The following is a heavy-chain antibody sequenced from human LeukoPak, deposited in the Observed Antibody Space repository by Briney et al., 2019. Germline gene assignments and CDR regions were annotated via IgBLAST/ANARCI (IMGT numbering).Heavy chain of an antibody. D-gene: IGHD6-13*01. CDR2: INPNSGGT. Sequence: ASVKVSCKASGYTFTGYYMHWVRQAPGQGLEWMGWINPNSGGTNYAQKFQGRVTMTRDTSISTAYMELSRLRSDDTAVYYCARDIGAAAGTAPLGFDYWGQGTLVTVSS. CDR1: GYTFTGYY. J-gene: IGHJ4*02. CDR3: ARDIGAAAGTAPLGFDY. V-gene: IGHV1-2*02.